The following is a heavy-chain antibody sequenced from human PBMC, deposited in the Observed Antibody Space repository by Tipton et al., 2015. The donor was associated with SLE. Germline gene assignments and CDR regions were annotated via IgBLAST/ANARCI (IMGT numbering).Heavy chain of an antibody. J-gene: IGHJ6*02. Sequence: TLSLTCAVSGGFISSYYWSWIRQPPGKGLEWIGVINHWGSTNYNPYLKSRVTISVDTSKNQFSLKLSSVTAADTAVYYCARGPNYYGSGSYGMDVWGQGTTVTVSS. CDR1: GGFISSYY. V-gene: IGHV4-34*01. CDR3: ARGPNYYGSGSYGMDV. D-gene: IGHD3-10*01. CDR2: INHWGST.